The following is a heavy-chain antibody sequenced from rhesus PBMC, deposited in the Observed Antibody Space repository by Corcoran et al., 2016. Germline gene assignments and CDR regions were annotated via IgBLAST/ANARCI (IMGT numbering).Heavy chain of an antibody. J-gene: IGHJ2*01. CDR2: IYGSSGTT. Sequence: QVQLQESGPGLLKPSETLSLTRAASGGSISCGYGWGWVRPPPGKGLECIGCIYGSSGTTYYHPSLKSRFTISADTSKNQFSLKLSSVTAADTAVYYCARVIAAGRWYFDLWGPGTPITISS. V-gene: IGHV4S7*01. CDR3: ARVIAAGRWYFDL. CDR1: GGSISCGYG. D-gene: IGHD6-13*01.